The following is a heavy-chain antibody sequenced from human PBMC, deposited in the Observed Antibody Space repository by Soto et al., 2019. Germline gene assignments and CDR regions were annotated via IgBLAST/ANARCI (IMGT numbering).Heavy chain of an antibody. D-gene: IGHD3-3*01. CDR3: ARGTMNYDFWSDHYNYGMDV. J-gene: IGHJ6*02. Sequence: GGSLRVSCAASGFTLSRYWRTGVRKAPGKGLEWVVNIKQDGSEKYYVDSVKGRFTISRDNAKNSLFLQMNSLRVEDTAVFYCARGTMNYDFWSDHYNYGMDVWGQGT. CDR2: IKQDGSEK. CDR1: GFTLSRYW. V-gene: IGHV3-7*01.